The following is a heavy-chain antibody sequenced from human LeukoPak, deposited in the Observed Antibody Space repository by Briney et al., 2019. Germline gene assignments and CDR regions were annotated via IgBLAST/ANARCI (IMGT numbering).Heavy chain of an antibody. CDR2: ISYDGSNK. CDR3: ARSTYCGGDCLGPFDY. J-gene: IGHJ4*02. CDR1: GFTFSSYA. Sequence: GRSLRLSWAASGFTFSSYAMHWVRQAPGKGLEWVAVISYDGSNKYYADSVKGRFTISRDNSKNTLYLQMNSLRAEDKAVYYCARSTYCGGDCLGPFDYWGQGTLVTVSS. D-gene: IGHD2-21*02. V-gene: IGHV3-30-3*01.